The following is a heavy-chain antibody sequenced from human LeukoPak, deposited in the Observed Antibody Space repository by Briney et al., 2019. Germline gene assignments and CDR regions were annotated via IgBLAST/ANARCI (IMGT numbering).Heavy chain of an antibody. CDR3: AKDRSGSYSQGLDY. CDR2: ITGSGGTT. CDR1: GFTFSTYA. V-gene: IGHV3-23*01. J-gene: IGHJ4*02. Sequence: QPGRSLRLSCAASGFTFSTYAMSWVCQAPGKGLNWVSTITGSGGTTYYADSVKGRFTISRDNSKNTLYLQMNSLRAEDTAVYYCAKDRSGSYSQGLDYWGQGTLVTVSS. D-gene: IGHD1-26*01.